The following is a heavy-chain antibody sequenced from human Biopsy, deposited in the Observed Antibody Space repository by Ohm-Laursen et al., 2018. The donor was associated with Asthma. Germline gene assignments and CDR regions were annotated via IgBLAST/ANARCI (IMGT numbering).Heavy chain of an antibody. CDR3: ARGDSSNWPHYYFDY. V-gene: IGHV3-53*01. CDR1: GFAVSRDY. D-gene: IGHD3-22*01. J-gene: IGHJ4*02. CDR2: IYSGGTS. Sequence: SLRLSCSASGFAVSRDYMFWVRQATGKGLEWVSVIYSGGTSHTADSVRGRFTISRDYSKNTLYLQMHSLRAEDTAVYYCARGDSSNWPHYYFDYWGQGTLVTVSS.